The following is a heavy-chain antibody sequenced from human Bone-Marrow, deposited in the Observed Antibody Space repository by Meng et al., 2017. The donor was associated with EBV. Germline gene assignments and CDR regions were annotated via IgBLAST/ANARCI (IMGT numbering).Heavy chain of an antibody. V-gene: IGHV1-46*01. D-gene: IGHD3-16*01. J-gene: IGHJ4*02. Sequence: QVQLVQSGAEVKKPGASVKVSCKASGYTFTRYHMHWVRQAPGQGLEWMGIINPTGGSTNYAQKFQGRVTMTRDTSTTTVYMELSSLRSEDTAVYYCVREVLTPRDYWGQGTLVTSPQ. CDR2: INPTGGST. CDR3: VREVLTPRDY. CDR1: GYTFTRYH.